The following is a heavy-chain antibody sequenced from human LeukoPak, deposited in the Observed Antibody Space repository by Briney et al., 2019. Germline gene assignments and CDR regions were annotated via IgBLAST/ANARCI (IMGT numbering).Heavy chain of an antibody. J-gene: IGHJ6*03. CDR1: GYTFTSYD. D-gene: IGHD5-18*01. CDR2: MNPNSGNT. V-gene: IGHV1-8*01. Sequence: ASVKVSCKASGYTFTSYDINWVRQATGQGLEWVGWMNPNSGNTGYAQRCQGRVTMTRNTSISTAYMELSSLRSEHTAVYYSARDNGGPAMAYYYYYYMDVWGKGTTVTISS. CDR3: ARDNGGPAMAYYYYYYMDV.